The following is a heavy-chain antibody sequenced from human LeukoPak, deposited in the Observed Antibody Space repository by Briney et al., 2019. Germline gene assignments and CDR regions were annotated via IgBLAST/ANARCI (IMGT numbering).Heavy chain of an antibody. J-gene: IGHJ4*02. CDR2: IHYSGTT. CDR3: ATGRSIRYFDY. D-gene: IGHD4-17*01. V-gene: IGHV4-59*08. Sequence: PSATLSLTCTVSGVSIFSYYWNWIRQPPGQGLEWIGYIHYSGTTNYNPSLKSRVSIPIDTSKSQFSLKLTSATAADTAIYYCATGRSIRYFDYWGQGTLLSVSS. CDR1: GVSIFSYY.